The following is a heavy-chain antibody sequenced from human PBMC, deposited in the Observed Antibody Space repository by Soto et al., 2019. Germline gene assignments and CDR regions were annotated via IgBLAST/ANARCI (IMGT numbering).Heavy chain of an antibody. CDR1: GDSVSSNSAA. Sequence: PSQTLSLTCAISGDSVSSNSAAWNWIRQSPSRGLEWLGRTYYRSKWYNDYAVSVKTRITINADTSKNQFSLQLNSVTPENTAVYYCARGASIVVVPAAMYPWFDPWGQGTLVTVAS. V-gene: IGHV6-1*01. CDR3: ARGASIVVVPAAMYPWFDP. D-gene: IGHD2-2*01. J-gene: IGHJ5*02. CDR2: TYYRSKWYN.